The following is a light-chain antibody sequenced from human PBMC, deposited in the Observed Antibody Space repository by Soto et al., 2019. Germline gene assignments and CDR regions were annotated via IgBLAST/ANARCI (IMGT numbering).Light chain of an antibody. V-gene: IGKV3-20*01. CDR3: QQYGSSGT. J-gene: IGKJ1*01. CDR2: DAS. CDR1: HSINTF. Sequence: EIVFTQSPVTLSLSPGERATLSCRASHSINTFLAWYQQKPGQAPRLLIYDASNRATGIPDRFSGSGSGTDFTLTISRLEPEDFAVYYCQQYGSSGTFGQGTKVDIK.